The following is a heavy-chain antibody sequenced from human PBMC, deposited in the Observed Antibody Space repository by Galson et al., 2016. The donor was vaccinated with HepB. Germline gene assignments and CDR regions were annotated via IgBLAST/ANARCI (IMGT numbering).Heavy chain of an antibody. J-gene: IGHJ4*02. D-gene: IGHD3-10*01. CDR2: IFYSGGS. V-gene: IGHV4-31*03. CDR1: GGSISSGGYY. CDR3: TSGLVRGVISF. Sequence: TLSLTCSVSGGSISSGGYYWSWIRQHPGKGLEWIGYIFYSGGSYYNPSLKSRVTISVDTSKNQFSLKLSSVTAADTAVYHCTSGLVRGVISFWGQGFLVSVSS.